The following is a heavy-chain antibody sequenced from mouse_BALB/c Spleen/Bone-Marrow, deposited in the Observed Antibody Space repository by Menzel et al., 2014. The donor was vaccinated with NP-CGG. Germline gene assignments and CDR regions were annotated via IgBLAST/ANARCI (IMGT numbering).Heavy chain of an antibody. CDR2: IAPANGNT. V-gene: IGHV14-3*02. J-gene: IGHJ2*02. CDR3: ARGQLLRSKGVGY. Sequence: EVQLQQSGAELVKPGASVKLSCTASDFNFKDTYMHWVNQRPEQGLEWIGRIAPANGNTNYDPKFQGKATITADTSSNTAYLQLSNLTSEYTAAYYGARGQLLRSKGVGYWGKGIS. CDR1: DFNFKDTY. D-gene: IGHD1-1*01.